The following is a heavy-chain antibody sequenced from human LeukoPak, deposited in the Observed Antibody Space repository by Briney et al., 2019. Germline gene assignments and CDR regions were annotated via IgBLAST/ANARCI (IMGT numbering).Heavy chain of an antibody. CDR1: RYTFTGYY. J-gene: IGHJ6*02. CDR3: ARDQDIVVVVAATPLYYYYGMDV. D-gene: IGHD2-15*01. Sequence: ASVKVSCKASRYTFTGYYMHWVRQAPGQGLEWMGWINPNSSGTNYAQKFQGRVTMTRDTSISTAYMELSRLRSDDTAVYYCARDQDIVVVVAATPLYYYYGMDVWGQGTTVTVSS. V-gene: IGHV1-2*02. CDR2: INPNSSGT.